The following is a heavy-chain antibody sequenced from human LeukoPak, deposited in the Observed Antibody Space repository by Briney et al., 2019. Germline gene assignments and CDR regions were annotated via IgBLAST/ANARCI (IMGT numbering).Heavy chain of an antibody. D-gene: IGHD3-9*01. CDR3: ASVGNYDILTGIGGGAFDI. CDR1: GYTFTSYY. V-gene: IGHV1-46*01. Sequence: ASVKVSCKASGYTFTSYYMHWVRQAPGQGREWMGIINPSGGSTSYAQKFQGRVTMTRDTSTSTVYMELSSLRSEDTAVYYCASVGNYDILTGIGGGAFDIWGQGTMVTVSS. CDR2: INPSGGST. J-gene: IGHJ3*02.